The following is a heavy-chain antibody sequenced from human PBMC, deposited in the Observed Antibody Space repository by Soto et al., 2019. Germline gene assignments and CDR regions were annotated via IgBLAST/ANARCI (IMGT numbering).Heavy chain of an antibody. Sequence: QVQLVQSGAEVKKPGSSVKVSCKASGGTFSSYTISWVRQAPGQGLEWMGRIIPILGIANYAQKFQGRVTITXXTXTXPAYMQLSSPRTEDTAVYYCARLPSIAAAGKGWCHPRGQGTLVTVSS. CDR1: GGTFSSYT. V-gene: IGHV1-69*02. CDR3: ARLPSIAAAGKGWCHP. J-gene: IGHJ5*02. D-gene: IGHD6-13*01. CDR2: IIPILGIA.